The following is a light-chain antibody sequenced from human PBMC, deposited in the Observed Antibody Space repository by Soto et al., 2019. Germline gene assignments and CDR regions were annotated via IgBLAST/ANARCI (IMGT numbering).Light chain of an antibody. J-gene: IGKJ5*01. Sequence: IVLAQSPGPLPLSPGARASVCCSASQRVINNYLAWYQQKPGQAPRLLIYGASNMDTGIPARFSGSGSGTEFTLTISSLQPDDFATYYCQQYNTYPTFGQGTRLEIK. CDR1: QRVINNY. V-gene: IGKV3-20*01. CDR3: QQYNTYPT. CDR2: GAS.